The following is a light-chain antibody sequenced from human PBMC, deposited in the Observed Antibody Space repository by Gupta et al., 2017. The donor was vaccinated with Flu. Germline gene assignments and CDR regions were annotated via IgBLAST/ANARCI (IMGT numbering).Light chain of an antibody. CDR3: QQANSWPLT. Sequence: EIEMTQSPSSVSASVGDRVTITCRASQGISSWVAWYQQQPGQAPKLLIYAASSVHSGVPARFSGSGSGTDFTLTISSRQPEDFAIYYFQQANSWPLTFGGGTKVEIK. J-gene: IGKJ4*02. CDR1: QGISSW. CDR2: AAS. V-gene: IGKV1-12*01.